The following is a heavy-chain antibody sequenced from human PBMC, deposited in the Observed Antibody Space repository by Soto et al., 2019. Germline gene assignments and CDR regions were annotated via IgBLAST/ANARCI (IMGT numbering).Heavy chain of an antibody. Sequence: PGESLKISCRGSGYNYNLHWISWVRQKHGRGLEWMGIIYPGDSDTRYNPSFQGQVTISVDKSINTAYLQWDSLEASDTATYYCARHLRSYDFFQYYYGIDVWGQGSTVTVSS. V-gene: IGHV5-51*01. CDR3: ARHLRSYDFFQYYYGIDV. CDR1: GYNYNLHW. D-gene: IGHD3-16*01. J-gene: IGHJ6*02. CDR2: IYPGDSDT.